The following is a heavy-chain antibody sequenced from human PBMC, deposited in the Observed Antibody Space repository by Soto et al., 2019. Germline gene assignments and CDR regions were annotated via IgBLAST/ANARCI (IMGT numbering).Heavy chain of an antibody. J-gene: IGHJ4*02. CDR1: NFSVLTSIYY. D-gene: IGHD2-2*01. CDR2: VYYTGTT. V-gene: IGHV4-39*01. Sequence: PSETLSLTCTVSNFSVLTSIYYWAWIRQPPGKGLEWVGNVYYTGTTYYNPSLQSRVTISIDTSKNQFSLNLNAVTAADTAVYYCARNWNLALVPAAYFGSWGQGTLVTVSS. CDR3: ARNWNLALVPAAYFGS.